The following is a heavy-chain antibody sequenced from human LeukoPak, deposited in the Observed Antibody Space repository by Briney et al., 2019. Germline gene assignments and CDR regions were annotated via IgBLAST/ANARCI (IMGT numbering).Heavy chain of an antibody. D-gene: IGHD6-19*01. CDR1: GYTLTELS. CDR2: FDPEDGET. CDR3: ARGEGSGWLELSFDY. J-gene: IGHJ4*02. V-gene: IGHV1-24*01. Sequence: ASVKVSCKVSGYTLTELSMHWVRQAPGKGLEWMGGFDPEDGETIYAQKFQGRVTMTTDTSTSTAYMELRSLRSDDTAVYYCARGEGSGWLELSFDYWGQGTLVTVSS.